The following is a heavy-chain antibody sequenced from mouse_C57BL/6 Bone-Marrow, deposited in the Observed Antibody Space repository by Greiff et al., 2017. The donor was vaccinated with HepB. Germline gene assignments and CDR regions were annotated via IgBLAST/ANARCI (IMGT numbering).Heavy chain of an antibody. CDR1: GYTFTSYW. J-gene: IGHJ2*01. CDR2: IDPSDSYT. CDR3: ARGLITTVVATGNYFDY. Sequence: VQLQQPGAELVKPGASVKLSCKASGYTFTSYWMQWVKQRPGQGLEWIGEIDPSDSYTNYNQKFKGKATLTVDTSSSTAYMQLSSLTSEDSAVYYCARGLITTVVATGNYFDYWGQGTTLTVSS. D-gene: IGHD1-1*01. V-gene: IGHV1-50*01.